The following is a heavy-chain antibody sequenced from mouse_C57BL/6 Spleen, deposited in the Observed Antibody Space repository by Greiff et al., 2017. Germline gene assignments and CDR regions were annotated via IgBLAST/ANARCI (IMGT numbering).Heavy chain of an antibody. Sequence: EVQLVESEGGLVQPGSSMKLSCTASGFTFSDYYMAWVRQVPEKGLEWVANINYDGSSTYYLDSLKSRFIISRDNAKNILYLQMSSLKSEDTATYYCARDSGQYYFDYWGQGTTLTVSS. V-gene: IGHV5-16*01. CDR3: ARDSGQYYFDY. J-gene: IGHJ2*01. CDR1: GFTFSDYY. CDR2: INYDGSST. D-gene: IGHD1-3*01.